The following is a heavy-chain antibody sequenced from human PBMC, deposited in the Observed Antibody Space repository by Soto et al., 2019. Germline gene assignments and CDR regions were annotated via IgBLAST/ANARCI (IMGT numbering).Heavy chain of an antibody. Sequence: QVQLQESGPGLVKPSETLSLTCSVSGGSISSYYWSWIRQPPGKGLEWIGYIYYSVSTNYNPSLKSRVTISVDTSKNQFSLKLSSVTAADTAVYYCARHSPPIYDILTGTTLDPYYGMDVWGQGTTVTVSS. CDR3: ARHSPPIYDILTGTTLDPYYGMDV. J-gene: IGHJ6*02. CDR1: GGSISSYY. CDR2: IYYSVST. V-gene: IGHV4-59*08. D-gene: IGHD3-9*01.